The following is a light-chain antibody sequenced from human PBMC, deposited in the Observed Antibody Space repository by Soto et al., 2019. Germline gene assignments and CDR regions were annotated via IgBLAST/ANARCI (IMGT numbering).Light chain of an antibody. V-gene: IGKV4-1*01. Sequence: DGLQAQSLDSLAVSLAERATINCKSSQSLLYSYNSKNFLAWYQQKSGQPPKLLLYWASTRESGVPDRFSGSGAGTDFTPTISSQQDEDAAVYYRQLNYSTPLTFGGGTKVDIK. CDR2: WAS. J-gene: IGKJ4*01. CDR1: QSLLYSYNSKNF. CDR3: QLNYSTPLT.